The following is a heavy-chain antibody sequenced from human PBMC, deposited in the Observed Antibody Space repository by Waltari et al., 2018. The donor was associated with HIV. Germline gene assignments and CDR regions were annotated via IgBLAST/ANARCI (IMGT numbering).Heavy chain of an antibody. V-gene: IGHV1-24*01. D-gene: IGHD5-12*01. CDR1: EDTLSALS. Sequence: QVHLVQSGAAVQEPGSSVTVSCTLSEDTLSALSIHWVRQAPGKGLEWMGGFDPEDGETIHAQKFQDRVTMTEDTSTDTAYMELSSLTSEDTAVYFCATSGHGGPYYYYGLDVWGQGTTVTVSS. CDR2: FDPEDGET. CDR3: ATSGHGGPYYYYGLDV. J-gene: IGHJ6*02.